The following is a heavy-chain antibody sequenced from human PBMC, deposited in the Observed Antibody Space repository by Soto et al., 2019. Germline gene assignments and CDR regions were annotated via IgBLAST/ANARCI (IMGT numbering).Heavy chain of an antibody. J-gene: IGHJ6*02. Sequence: QLVGSGGSLVKPGGSLRLSCSASGFPFSDYYISWIRQAPGKGVGWVSYISSSGSTIYYADSVKGRFTISRDNAKNSLYLQMNSLRAEDTAVYYCARVRGIAARPDYYYGMDVWGQGTTVTVSS. D-gene: IGHD6-6*01. V-gene: IGHV3-11*01. CDR1: GFPFSDYY. CDR3: ARVRGIAARPDYYYGMDV. CDR2: ISSSGSTI.